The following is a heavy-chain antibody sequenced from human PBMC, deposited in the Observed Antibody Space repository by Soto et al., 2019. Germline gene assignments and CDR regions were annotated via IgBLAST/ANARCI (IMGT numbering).Heavy chain of an antibody. CDR3: ANSPYCSSTSCRLYYFDY. V-gene: IGHV3-23*01. D-gene: IGHD2-2*01. CDR2: ISGSGGST. J-gene: IGHJ4*02. Sequence: GGSLRLSCAASGFTFSSYAMSWVRQAPGKGLEWVSAISGSGGSTYYADSVKGRFTISRDNSKNTLYLQMNSLRAEDTAVYYCANSPYCSSTSCRLYYFDYWGQGTLVTVSS. CDR1: GFTFSSYA.